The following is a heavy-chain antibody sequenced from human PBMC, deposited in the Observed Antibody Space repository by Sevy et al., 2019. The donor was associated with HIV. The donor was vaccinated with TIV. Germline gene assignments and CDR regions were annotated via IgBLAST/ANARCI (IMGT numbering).Heavy chain of an antibody. V-gene: IGHV3-30-3*01. CDR1: GFTFSSYA. CDR2: ISYDGSNK. Sequence: GGSLRLSCAASGFTFSSYAMHWVRQAPGKGLEWVAGISYDGSNKYYADSVKGRFTISRDNSKNTLYLQMNSLRAEDTAVYYCAREGDYDSSGYYYGSGFDIWGQGTMVTVSS. CDR3: AREGDYDSSGYYYGSGFDI. J-gene: IGHJ3*02. D-gene: IGHD3-22*01.